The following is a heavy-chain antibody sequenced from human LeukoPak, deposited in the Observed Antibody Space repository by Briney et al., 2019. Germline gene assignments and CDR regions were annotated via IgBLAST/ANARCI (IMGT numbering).Heavy chain of an antibody. CDR1: GASISNYY. D-gene: IGHD6-13*01. CDR3: ARGFTRSWLLFDY. J-gene: IGHJ4*02. V-gene: IGHV4-4*07. CDR2: VYTTGST. Sequence: KPSETLSLTCTVSGASISNYYWSWIRQPAGKGLEWIGRVYTTGSTNYNPSLKSRLTMSVDTSKNQFSLKVSSVTAADTAMYYCARGFTRSWLLFDYWGQGALVTVSS.